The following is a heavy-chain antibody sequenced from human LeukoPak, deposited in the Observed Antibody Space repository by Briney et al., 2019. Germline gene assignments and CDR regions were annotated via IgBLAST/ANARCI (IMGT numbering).Heavy chain of an antibody. CDR1: GGSISSYY. V-gene: IGHV4-4*07. CDR3: ARGPWSGVAGNWFGP. CDR2: IYTSGST. Sequence: PSETLSLTCTVSGGSISSYYWSWIRQPAGKGLEWIGRIYTSGSTNYNPSLKSRVTMSVDTSKNQFSLKLSSVTAADTAVYYCARGPWSGVAGNWFGPWGQGTLVTVSS. D-gene: IGHD6-19*01. J-gene: IGHJ5*02.